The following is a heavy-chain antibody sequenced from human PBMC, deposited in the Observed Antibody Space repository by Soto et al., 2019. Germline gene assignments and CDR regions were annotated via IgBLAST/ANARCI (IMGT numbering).Heavy chain of an antibody. CDR1: GFTVSSNY. D-gene: IGHD5-12*01. CDR3: ARGRGMATIGY. CDR2: IYSGGGT. Sequence: EVQLVETGGGLIQPGGSLTLSCAASGFTVSSNYMSWVRQAPGKGLEWVSVIYSGGGTDYADSVKGRFTISRDNSKNTLYLQMNSLRAEDTDVYYCARGRGMATIGYWGQGTLVTVSS. V-gene: IGHV3-53*02. J-gene: IGHJ4*02.